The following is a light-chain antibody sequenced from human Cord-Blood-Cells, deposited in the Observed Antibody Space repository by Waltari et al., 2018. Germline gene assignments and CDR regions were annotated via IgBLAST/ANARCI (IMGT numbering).Light chain of an antibody. CDR1: QSVSSY. Sequence: EIVLTQPPATLSLSPGERANLPFRASQSVSSYLAWYHQKPGQAPRLLIYDASNSATGIPARFSGSGSGTDFTLTISSLEPEDVAVYYCQQRSNGQITYVQGTLLEIK. CDR3: QQRSNGQIT. V-gene: IGKV3-11*01. J-gene: IGKJ5*01. CDR2: DAS.